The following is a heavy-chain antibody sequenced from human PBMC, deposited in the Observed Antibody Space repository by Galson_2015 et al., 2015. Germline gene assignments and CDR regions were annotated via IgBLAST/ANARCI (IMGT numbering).Heavy chain of an antibody. CDR3: ATVTKPLRYFDS. D-gene: IGHD3-9*01. J-gene: IGHJ4*02. Sequence: SLRLSCAASGFTVSTNYMTWVRQAPGKGLEWLSIIYSGGSTYYADSVKGRFAISRDNSKNTLDLRMNSLRAEDTAVYYCATVTKPLRYFDSWGQRTLVTVSS. CDR2: IYSGGST. CDR1: GFTVSTNY. V-gene: IGHV3-53*01.